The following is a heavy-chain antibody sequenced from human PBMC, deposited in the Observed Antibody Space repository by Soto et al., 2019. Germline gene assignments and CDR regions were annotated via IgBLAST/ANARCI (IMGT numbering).Heavy chain of an antibody. D-gene: IGHD6-19*01. CDR2: INPSGGST. CDR1: GYTFTSYC. CDR3: ARAQIAVAGTYYYYYGMDV. Sequence: ASVKVSCKASGYTFTSYCIRWVRQAPGQGLEWMGIINPSGGSTSYAQKFQGRVTMTRDTSTSTVYMELSSLRSEDTAVYYCARAQIAVAGTYYYYYGMDVWGQGTTVTVSS. J-gene: IGHJ6*02. V-gene: IGHV1-46*01.